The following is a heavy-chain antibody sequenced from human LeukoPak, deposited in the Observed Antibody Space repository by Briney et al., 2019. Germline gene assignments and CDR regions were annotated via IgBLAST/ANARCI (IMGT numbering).Heavy chain of an antibody. CDR2: IIVGSGNT. V-gene: IGHV1-58*02. J-gene: IGHJ5*02. CDR3: AKEGGLGLGENWFDP. CDR1: GFDFVTSV. Sequence: SVKVSCKTSGFDFVTSVIHWVRQASGQRLEWIGGIIVGSGNTKYGEKFQDRATISRDMSTSTVYVELRSLRSGDTAVYYCAKEGGLGLGENWFDPWGQGTLVTVSS. D-gene: IGHD3/OR15-3a*01.